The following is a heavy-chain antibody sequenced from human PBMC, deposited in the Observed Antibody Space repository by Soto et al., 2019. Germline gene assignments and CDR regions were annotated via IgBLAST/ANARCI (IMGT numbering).Heavy chain of an antibody. CDR2: ISGSGGST. V-gene: IGHV3-23*01. Sequence: GGSLRLSCAASGFTFSSYAMSWFRQAPGKGLEWVSAISGSGGSTYYADSVKGRFTISRDNSKNTLYLQMNSLRAEDTAVYYCAKDLSQDYGDPSAFDIWGQGTMVTVSS. CDR1: GFTFSSYA. CDR3: AKDLSQDYGDPSAFDI. J-gene: IGHJ3*02. D-gene: IGHD4-17*01.